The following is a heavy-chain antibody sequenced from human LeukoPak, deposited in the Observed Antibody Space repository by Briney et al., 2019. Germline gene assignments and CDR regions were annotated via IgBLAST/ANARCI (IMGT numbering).Heavy chain of an antibody. Sequence: GGSLRLSCGASGFTFSSYWMTWVRQAPGKGLEWVANIKQDGREKYYVDSVKGRFTISRDNAKNSLYLQMNSLRAEDTAVYYCTKTYDRWGQGTLVTVSS. CDR1: GFTFSSYW. J-gene: IGHJ5*02. V-gene: IGHV3-7*01. CDR2: IKQDGREK. CDR3: TKTYDR.